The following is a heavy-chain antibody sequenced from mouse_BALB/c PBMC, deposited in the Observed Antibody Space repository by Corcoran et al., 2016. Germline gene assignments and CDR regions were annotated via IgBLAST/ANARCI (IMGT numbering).Heavy chain of an antibody. J-gene: IGHJ2*01. CDR2: IYPGTDNT. CDR3: AIYLTVVDYFDY. V-gene: IGHV1-84*02. D-gene: IGHD1-1*01. CDR1: GYILTDYY. Sequence: QIQLQQSGPELVKPGASVKISCKASGYILTDYYINWVKQKSGQGLEWIGWIYPGTDNTKYNEKFQEKATLTVDTSSSTAYMQLSSLTSEDTAGYFCAIYLTVVDYFDYWGQGTTLTVSS.